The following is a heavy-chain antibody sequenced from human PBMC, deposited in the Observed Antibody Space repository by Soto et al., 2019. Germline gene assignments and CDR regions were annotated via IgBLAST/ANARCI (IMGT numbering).Heavy chain of an antibody. J-gene: IGHJ4*02. Sequence: SGPTLVNPTQTLTLTCAFSGFSLSTDGMCVSWIRQPPGKALEWLALIDWEDDKYYNASLKTRLTISKDTSKSQVVLTMTNMDPEDTASYYCARAAFYYEVGGSYQGYYFDYRCQGTLVTVSS. CDR1: GFSLSTDGMC. D-gene: IGHD3-22*01. V-gene: IGHV2-70*01. CDR3: ARAAFYYEVGGSYQGYYFDY. CDR2: IDWEDDK.